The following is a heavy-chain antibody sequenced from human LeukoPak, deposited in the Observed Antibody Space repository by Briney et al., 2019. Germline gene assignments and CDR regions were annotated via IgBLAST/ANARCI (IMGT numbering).Heavy chain of an antibody. J-gene: IGHJ4*02. D-gene: IGHD2-2*01. CDR3: ASSLNLVVPAAMLGLDY. V-gene: IGHV4-39*01. Sequence: SQTLSLTCTVSGGSISSGDYYWGWIRQPPGKGLEWIGSIYYSGSTYYNPSLKSRVTISVDTSKNQFSLKLSSVTAADTAVYYCASSLNLVVPAAMLGLDYWGQGTLVTVSS. CDR2: IYYSGST. CDR1: GGSISSGDYY.